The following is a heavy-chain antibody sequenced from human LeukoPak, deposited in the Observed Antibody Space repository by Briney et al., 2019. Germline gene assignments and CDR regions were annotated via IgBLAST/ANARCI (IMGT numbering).Heavy chain of an antibody. J-gene: IGHJ4*02. Sequence: SETLSLTCTVSGGSISSYYWSWIRQPAGKGLEWIGRIYSTGSTNYNPSLKSRVTISVDTSKNQFSLKLSSVTAADTAVYYCARVFARYSGSFWGQGTLVTVSS. CDR3: ARVFARYSGSF. CDR2: IYSTGST. V-gene: IGHV4-4*07. D-gene: IGHD1-26*01. CDR1: GGSISSYY.